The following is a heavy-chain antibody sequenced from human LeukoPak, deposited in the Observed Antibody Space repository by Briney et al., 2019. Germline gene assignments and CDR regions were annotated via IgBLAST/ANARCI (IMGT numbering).Heavy chain of an antibody. J-gene: IGHJ6*02. V-gene: IGHV1-69*13. D-gene: IGHD2-8*01. CDR1: GGTFSSYA. CDR2: IIPIFGTA. CDR3: ARALMVYATHQSGAGYYYYGTDV. Sequence: SVKVSCKASGGTFSSYAISWVRQAPGQGLEWMGGIIPIFGTANYAQKFQGRVTITADESTSTAYMELSSLRSEDTAVYYCARALMVYATHQSGAGYYYYGTDVWGQGTTVTVSS.